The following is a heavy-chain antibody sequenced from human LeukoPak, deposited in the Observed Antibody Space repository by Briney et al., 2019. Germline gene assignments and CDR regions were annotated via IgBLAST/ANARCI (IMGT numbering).Heavy chain of an antibody. Sequence: ASETLSLTCTVSGYSISSGYYWGWIRQPPGKGLEWIGSIYHSGSTYYNPSLKSRVTISVDTSKNQFSLKLSSVTAADTAVYYCARGLRRFNYNYYYYMDVWDKGTTVTVSS. CDR1: GYSISSGYY. V-gene: IGHV4-38-2*02. J-gene: IGHJ6*03. CDR2: IYHSGST. CDR3: ARGLRRFNYNYYYYMDV. D-gene: IGHD3-16*01.